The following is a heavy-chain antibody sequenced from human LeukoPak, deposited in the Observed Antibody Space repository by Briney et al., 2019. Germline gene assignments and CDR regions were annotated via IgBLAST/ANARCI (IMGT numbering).Heavy chain of an antibody. CDR2: INAYNGNT. CDR3: ARDLKQWLEPNWFDP. Sequence: GASVKVSCKASGHTFTSYGISWVRQAPGQGLEWMGWINAYNGNTNYAQKLPGRVTMTTDTSTSTAYMELRSVRSDDTAVYYCARDLKQWLEPNWFDPWGQGTLVTVSS. D-gene: IGHD6-19*01. J-gene: IGHJ5*02. CDR1: GHTFTSYG. V-gene: IGHV1-18*01.